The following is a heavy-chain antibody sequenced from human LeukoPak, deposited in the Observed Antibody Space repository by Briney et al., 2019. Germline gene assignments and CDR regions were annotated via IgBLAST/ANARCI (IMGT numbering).Heavy chain of an antibody. J-gene: IGHJ5*02. D-gene: IGHD4-17*01. Sequence: SETLSLTCTVSGGSISSGGYYWSWIRQHPGKGLEWIGYIYYSGSTYYNPSLKSRVTISVDTSKNQFSLKLSSVTAADTAVYCCARAAGDYGVYNWFDPWGQGTLVTVSS. V-gene: IGHV4-31*03. CDR1: GGSISSGGYY. CDR2: IYYSGST. CDR3: ARAAGDYGVYNWFDP.